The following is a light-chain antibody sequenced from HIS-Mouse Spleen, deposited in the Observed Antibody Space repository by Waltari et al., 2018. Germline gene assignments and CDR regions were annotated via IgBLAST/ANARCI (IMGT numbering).Light chain of an antibody. Sequence: QSALTQPASVSGSPGQSITISCTGTSSDVGGYNYVSWYQQHPGKAPKLMIYEVSKRPYGVSNRFSGSKSGNTASLTIAGLQAEDEADYYCSSYTSSSTWVFGGGTKLTVL. CDR1: SSDVGGYNY. V-gene: IGLV2-14*01. CDR3: SSYTSSSTWV. J-gene: IGLJ3*02. CDR2: EVS.